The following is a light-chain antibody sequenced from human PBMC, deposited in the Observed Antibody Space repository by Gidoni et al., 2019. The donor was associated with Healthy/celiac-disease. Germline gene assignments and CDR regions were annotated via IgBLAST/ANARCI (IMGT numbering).Light chain of an antibody. Sequence: DIPMTQSPSSLSASVGDRVTITCRASQSISSYLNWYQQKPGKAPKLLIYAASSLPSGFPSRFSGSGSGTDFTLTISSLQPEDFATYYCQQSYSTLWTFXXXTKVEIK. CDR2: AAS. J-gene: IGKJ1*01. CDR3: QQSYSTLWT. CDR1: QSISSY. V-gene: IGKV1-39*01.